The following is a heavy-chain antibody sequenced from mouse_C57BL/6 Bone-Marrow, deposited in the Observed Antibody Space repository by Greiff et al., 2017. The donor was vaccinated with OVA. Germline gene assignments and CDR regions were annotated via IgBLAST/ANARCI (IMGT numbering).Heavy chain of an antibody. Sequence: QVHVKQSGAELVRPGASVKLSCKASGYTFTDYYINWVKQRPGQGLEWIARIYPGSGNTYYNEKFKGKATLTAEKSSSTAYMQLSSLTSEDSAVYFCARSTGYYGSSHWGQGTLVTVSA. J-gene: IGHJ3*01. CDR3: ARSTGYYGSSH. D-gene: IGHD1-1*01. CDR2: IYPGSGNT. V-gene: IGHV1-76*01. CDR1: GYTFTDYY.